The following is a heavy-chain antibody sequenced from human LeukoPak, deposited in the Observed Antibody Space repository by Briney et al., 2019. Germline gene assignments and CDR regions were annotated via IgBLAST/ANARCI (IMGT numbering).Heavy chain of an antibody. V-gene: IGHV4-34*01. J-gene: IGHJ4*02. CDR1: GGSFSGYY. Sequence: SETLSLTCAVYGGSFSGYYWSWIRQPPGKGLEWIGEIYHSGSTNYNPSLKSRVTISVDKSKNQFSLKLSSVTAADTAVYYCARSFSGWYWFDYWGQGTLVTVSS. CDR3: ARSFSGWYWFDY. CDR2: IYHSGST. D-gene: IGHD6-19*01.